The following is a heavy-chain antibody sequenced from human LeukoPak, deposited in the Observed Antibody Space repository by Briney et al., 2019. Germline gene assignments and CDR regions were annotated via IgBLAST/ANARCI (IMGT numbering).Heavy chain of an antibody. J-gene: IGHJ4*02. CDR2: IRYDGSET. CDR3: ARDLETFGDFDL. Sequence: GGSLRLSRAASGFSFSNFAMYWVRQAPGNGLEWVSFIRYDGSETQSAESVKGRFTTSRDNSKNTLYLQMTGLTVEDTAVYYCARDLETFGDFDLWGQGILVIVTS. V-gene: IGHV3-30*02. CDR1: GFSFSNFA. D-gene: IGHD3-3*01.